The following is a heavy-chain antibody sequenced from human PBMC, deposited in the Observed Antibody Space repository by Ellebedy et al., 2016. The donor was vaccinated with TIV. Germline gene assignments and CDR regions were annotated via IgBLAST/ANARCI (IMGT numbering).Heavy chain of an antibody. CDR2: ISGSGGST. Sequence: GESLKISCAASGFTFSSYAMSWVRQAPGKGLEWVSAISGSGGSTYYADSVKGRFTTSRDNSKNTLYLQMNSLRAEDTAVYYCAKDLSRRVGSSGYGTDYYYGMDVWGQGTTVTVSS. J-gene: IGHJ6*02. CDR1: GFTFSSYA. D-gene: IGHD3-22*01. CDR3: AKDLSRRVGSSGYGTDYYYGMDV. V-gene: IGHV3-23*01.